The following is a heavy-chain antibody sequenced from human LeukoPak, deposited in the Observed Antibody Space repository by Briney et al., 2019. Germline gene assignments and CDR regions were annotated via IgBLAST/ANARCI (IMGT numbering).Heavy chain of an antibody. D-gene: IGHD4-11*01. CDR2: IYGDTSSI. V-gene: IGHV3-74*01. CDR3: ARGTQYAFGD. J-gene: IGHJ4*02. Sequence: GGSLRLSCAASGFTFSNYGMHWVRQAPGKGLTWVSRIYGDTSSIRYADSVKGRFSISRDNAKNTLYLQMNSLRDEDTAVYYCARGTQYAFGDWGQGTLVTVSS. CDR1: GFTFSNYG.